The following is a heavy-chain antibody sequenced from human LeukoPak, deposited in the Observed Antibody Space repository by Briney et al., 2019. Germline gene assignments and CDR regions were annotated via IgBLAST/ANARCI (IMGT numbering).Heavy chain of an antibody. CDR2: ISSSSYI. J-gene: IGHJ4*02. CDR3: AREWSRFTPPDY. D-gene: IGHD2-8*01. Sequence: PGGSLRLACAASGFTFSSYSMNWVRHAPGKGLEWVASISSSSYIYYADSVKGRFTICRDNAKNSLYLKMNSLRAEDTAVYYCAREWSRFTPPDYWGQGTMVTVSS. CDR1: GFTFSSYS. V-gene: IGHV3-21*01.